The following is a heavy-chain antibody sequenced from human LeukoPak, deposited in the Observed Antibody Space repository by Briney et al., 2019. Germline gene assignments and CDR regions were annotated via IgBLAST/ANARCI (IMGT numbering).Heavy chain of an antibody. CDR2: ISDSGGST. D-gene: IGHD4-17*01. V-gene: IGHV3-23*01. CDR1: GFTFSSYA. CDR3: AKDRYGDYVGFSY. J-gene: IGHJ4*02. Sequence: PGGSLRLSCAASGFTFSSYAMSWVRQAPGKGLEWVSAISDSGGSTYYADSVKGRFTISRDSSKNTLYLQMNSLRAEDTAVYYCAKDRYGDYVGFSYWGQGTLVTVSS.